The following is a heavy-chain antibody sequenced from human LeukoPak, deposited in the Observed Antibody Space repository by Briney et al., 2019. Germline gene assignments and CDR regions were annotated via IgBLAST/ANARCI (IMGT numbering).Heavy chain of an antibody. CDR3: ARVPAAVVGDEYYMDV. D-gene: IGHD6-19*01. J-gene: IGHJ6*03. CDR2: ISSSGSTI. Sequence: GSLRLSCAASGFTFSSYEMNWVRQAPGKGLEWVSYISSSGSTIYYADSVKGRFTISRDNAKNSLYLQMNSLRAEDTAVYYCARVPAAVVGDEYYMDVWGKGTTVTISS. CDR1: GFTFSSYE. V-gene: IGHV3-48*03.